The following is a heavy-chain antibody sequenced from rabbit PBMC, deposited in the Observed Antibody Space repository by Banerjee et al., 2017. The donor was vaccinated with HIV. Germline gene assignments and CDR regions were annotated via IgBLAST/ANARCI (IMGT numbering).Heavy chain of an antibody. J-gene: IGHJ4*01. V-gene: IGHV1S45*01. CDR3: AREGGGYYFRL. CDR1: GFSFSSGYY. Sequence: QEQLEESGGDLVKPEGSLTLTCTASGFSFSSGYYIYWVRQAPGKGLEWIAGIYAVDNGSTYYASWAKGRFTISKTSSTTVTLQLNSLTAADTATYFCAREGGGYYFRLWGQGTLVTVS. D-gene: IGHD1-1*01. CDR2: IYAVDNGST.